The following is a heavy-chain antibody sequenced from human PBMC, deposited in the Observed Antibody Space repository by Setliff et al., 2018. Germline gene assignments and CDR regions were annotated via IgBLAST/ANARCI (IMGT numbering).Heavy chain of an antibody. V-gene: IGHV4-59*11. D-gene: IGHD5-18*01. Sequence: SETLSLTCIVSGGSISSHYWNWIRQPPGKGLEWIGYIYYSGTTNYNPSLKSRVTMSIDTSKNQFSLNLSSVTAADTAVYFCARCGYNYGPIDCWGQGTLVTV. CDR3: ARCGYNYGPIDC. CDR2: IYYSGTT. J-gene: IGHJ4*02. CDR1: GGSISSHY.